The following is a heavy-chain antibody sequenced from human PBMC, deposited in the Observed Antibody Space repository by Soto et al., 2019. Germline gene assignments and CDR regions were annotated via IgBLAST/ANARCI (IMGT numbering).Heavy chain of an antibody. CDR3: ARVRGGYYYGSGSYDAFDI. CDR2: IWYDGSNK. D-gene: IGHD3-10*01. J-gene: IGHJ3*02. CDR1: GFTFSSYG. Sequence: GGSLRLSCAASGFTFSSYGMHWVRQAPGKGLEWVAVIWYDGSNKYYADSVKGRFTISRDNSKSTLYLQMNSLRAEDTAVYYCARVRGGYYYGSGSYDAFDIWGQGTMVTVSS. V-gene: IGHV3-33*01.